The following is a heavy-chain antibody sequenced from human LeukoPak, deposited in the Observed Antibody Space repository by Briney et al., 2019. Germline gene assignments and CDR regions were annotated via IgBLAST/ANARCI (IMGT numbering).Heavy chain of an antibody. D-gene: IGHD4-17*01. Sequence: GASVKVSCKASGYTFTGYYMHWVRQAPGQGLEWMGRINPNSGGTNYAQKFQGRVTMTRDTSISTAYMELSRLRSEDTAVYYCATGPYYGDYGTSVDYWGQGTLVTVSS. V-gene: IGHV1-2*06. CDR1: GYTFTGYY. J-gene: IGHJ4*02. CDR3: ATGPYYGDYGTSVDY. CDR2: INPNSGGT.